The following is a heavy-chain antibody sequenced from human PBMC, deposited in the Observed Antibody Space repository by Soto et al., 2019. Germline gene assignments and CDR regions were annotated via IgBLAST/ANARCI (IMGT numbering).Heavy chain of an antibody. CDR1: GFAFTRYA. D-gene: IGHD3-3*01. CDR3: AKDRGSGYYFDYYYYVKDV. Sequence: RGPLRISSAACGFAFTRYAMTWVRQAPGHGMDCVSAISGSGGSTYYADSEKGRFTMSRDKSKNTLYMQMNSRRGADKAVYYSAKDRGSGYYFDYYYYVKDVWPQGT. CDR2: ISGSGGST. J-gene: IGHJ6*02. V-gene: IGHV3-23*01.